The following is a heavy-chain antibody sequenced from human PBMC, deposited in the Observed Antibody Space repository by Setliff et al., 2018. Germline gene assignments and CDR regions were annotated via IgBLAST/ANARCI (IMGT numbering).Heavy chain of an antibody. D-gene: IGHD5-18*01. CDR2: TIPIFGTT. J-gene: IGHJ6*03. V-gene: IGHV1-69*05. CDR3: AREGVDTRSSTDYRYYMDV. CDR1: GGTFSTYG. Sequence: GASVKVSCKASGGTFSTYGISWVRQAPGQGLEWMGGTIPIFGTTNYAQKFQGRVTIITDESTSTASMELSSLRTEDTAVYYCAREGVDTRSSTDYRYYMDVWGKGTTVTVSS.